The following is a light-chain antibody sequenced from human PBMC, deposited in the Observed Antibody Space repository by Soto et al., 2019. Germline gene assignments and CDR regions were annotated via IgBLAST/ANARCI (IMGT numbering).Light chain of an antibody. CDR3: QQYGSSPPIT. J-gene: IGKJ5*01. Sequence: EIVLTQSPGTLSLSPGERATLSYMASQSVSHSSLAWYQKKPGQAHRLLIYGAATRATGIPDRFSGSGSGTDFILTIIRLEPEDFAVYYCQQYGSSPPITFGQGTRLEIK. CDR1: QSVSHSS. V-gene: IGKV3-20*01. CDR2: GAA.